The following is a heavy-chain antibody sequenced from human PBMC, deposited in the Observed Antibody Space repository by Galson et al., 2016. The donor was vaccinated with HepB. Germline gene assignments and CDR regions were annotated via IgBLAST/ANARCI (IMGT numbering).Heavy chain of an antibody. CDR1: GFTLSDYY. D-gene: IGHD2-15*01. Sequence: SLRLSCAASGFTLSDYYMNWIRQAPGKGLEWVSYIGSTGSTIYYADSVKGRFIVSRDNAKNSLSLQMNSLRVEDTAIYYCAGGQRPVGGVRSEYWGQGTLVTVSS. J-gene: IGHJ4*02. V-gene: IGHV3-11*01. CDR3: AGGQRPVGGVRSEY. CDR2: IGSTGSTI.